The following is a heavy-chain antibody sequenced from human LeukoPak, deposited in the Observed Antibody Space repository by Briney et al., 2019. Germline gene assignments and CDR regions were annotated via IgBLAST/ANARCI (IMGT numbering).Heavy chain of an antibody. V-gene: IGHV4-59*01. J-gene: IGHJ4*02. CDR2: IYYSGST. Sequence: PSETLSLTCTVSGGSISSYYWSWIRQPPGKGLEWIGYIYYSGSTNYNPSLKSRVTISVDTSKNQFSLKLNSVTAADTAVYYCASPSVSGSYHYFDYWGQGTLVTVSP. D-gene: IGHD1-26*01. CDR3: ASPSVSGSYHYFDY. CDR1: GGSISSYY.